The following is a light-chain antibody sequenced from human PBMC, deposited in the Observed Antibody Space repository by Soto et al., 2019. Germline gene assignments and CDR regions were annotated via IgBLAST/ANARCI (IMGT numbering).Light chain of an antibody. V-gene: IGKV1-5*03. J-gene: IGKJ1*01. CDR1: QSIITS. CDR2: KAS. Sequence: DIQMTQSPSTLSASVGDRVTITCRASQSIITSLAWYQQKPGKAPKLLIYKASSLQSGGPSRFSGSGSGTEFTLTISSLQPDDFATYYCQQYNSYSRTFGQGTKVNIK. CDR3: QQYNSYSRT.